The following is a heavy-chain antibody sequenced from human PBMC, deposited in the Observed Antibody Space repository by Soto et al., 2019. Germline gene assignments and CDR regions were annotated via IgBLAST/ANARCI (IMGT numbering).Heavy chain of an antibody. CDR3: ARGSRRVGISCFDP. D-gene: IGHD1-26*01. V-gene: IGHV3-33*01. Sequence: GGSLRLSCASSGFIFSNYAIHLVRQATGKGLEWVALIWYDGSEKYYADSVKGRFTISRDNSKDTVYLQMNSLRAEDTAIYYYARGSRRVGISCFDPWGQGTLVTVSS. CDR1: GFIFSNYA. CDR2: IWYDGSEK. J-gene: IGHJ5*02.